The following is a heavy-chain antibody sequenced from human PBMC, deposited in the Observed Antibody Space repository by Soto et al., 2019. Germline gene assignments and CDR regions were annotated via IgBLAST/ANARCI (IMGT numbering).Heavy chain of an antibody. J-gene: IGHJ4*02. CDR2: IYSSGST. CDR1: GGSVSSGSYY. D-gene: IGHD5-12*01. Sequence: QVQLQESGPGLVKHSETLSLTCTVSGGSVSSGSYYWSWIRQPPGKGLEWIGYIYSSGSTSYNPSLKSRVTISVDTSKNQFSLKLSSVTAADTAVYYCARDGDGYNYWGQGTLVTVSS. V-gene: IGHV4-61*01. CDR3: ARDGDGYNY.